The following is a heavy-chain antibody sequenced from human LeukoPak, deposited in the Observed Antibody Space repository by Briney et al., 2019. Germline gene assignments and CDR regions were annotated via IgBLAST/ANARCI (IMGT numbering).Heavy chain of an antibody. D-gene: IGHD3-10*01. V-gene: IGHV1-69*13. J-gene: IGHJ4*02. CDR1: GGTVSSYA. Sequence: ASVKVSCKASGGTVSSYAISWVRQAPGQGLEWMGGIIPIFGTANYAQKFQGRVTITADESTSTAYMELSSLRSEDTAVYYCVTFNYYGSGSLYPFDYWGQGTLVTVSS. CDR3: VTFNYYGSGSLYPFDY. CDR2: IIPIFGTA.